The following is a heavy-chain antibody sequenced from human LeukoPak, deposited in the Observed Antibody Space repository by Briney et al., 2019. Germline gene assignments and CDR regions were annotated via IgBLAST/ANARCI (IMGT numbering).Heavy chain of an antibody. CDR1: GGPLRSNA. V-gene: IGHV1-69*04. CDR2: IIPILGIA. CDR3: ASSGSGSYYKDY. Sequence: GPSVKSSSKPSGGPLRSNAISWWRQAPGKGLDWMGRIIPILGIANYAQKFQGRVTITADKSTSTAYMELSSLRSEDTAVYYCASSGSGSYYKDYWGQGTLVTVSS. D-gene: IGHD3-10*01. J-gene: IGHJ4*02.